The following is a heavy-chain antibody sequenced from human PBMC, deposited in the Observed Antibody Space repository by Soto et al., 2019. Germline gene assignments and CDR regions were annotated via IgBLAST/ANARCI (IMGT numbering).Heavy chain of an antibody. CDR2: ISYDGSHR. D-gene: IGHD5-12*01. CDR1: GFSFDAYG. Sequence: QVQLVESAGGVVQPGTSLRLSCSASGFSFDAYGMHWVRQTPGKGLEWVAVISYDGSHRTYGDSVKGRFTISRDNSKNAVDLQMNSLRAEDTALYYCTKEGRGYGGFDPTSDFENWGKGTQVTVSS. J-gene: IGHJ4*02. CDR3: TKEGRGYGGFDPTSDFEN. V-gene: IGHV3-30*18.